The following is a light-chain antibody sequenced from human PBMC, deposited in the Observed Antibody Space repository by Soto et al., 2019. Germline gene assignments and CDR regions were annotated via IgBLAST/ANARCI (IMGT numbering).Light chain of an antibody. V-gene: IGLV2-14*01. Sequence: QSALTQPTSVSGSPGQSIATSCSGSSSDLGIYNYVSWYQQHPGKVPILIIFAVTNRPSGVSNPISGSKTGNRTSLTISGLQAEDEAYDYCTSYTTSSARVFGTGTKVTVL. CDR1: SSDLGIYNY. J-gene: IGLJ1*01. CDR2: AVT. CDR3: TSYTTSSARV.